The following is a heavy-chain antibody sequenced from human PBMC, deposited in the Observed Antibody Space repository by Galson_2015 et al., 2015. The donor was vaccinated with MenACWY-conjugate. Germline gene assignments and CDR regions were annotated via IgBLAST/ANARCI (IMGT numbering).Heavy chain of an antibody. J-gene: IGHJ6*02. CDR1: GFSFSSYW. Sequence: SLRLSCAASGFSFSSYWMTWVRQAPGKGLEWVASMKQDGSETYYVDSVKGRFTISRDNAKNSLYLQVNSLRAEDTAVYYCARGEPRGYSYGSNYYGMDVWGQGTTVTVSS. CDR3: ARGEPRGYSYGSNYYGMDV. CDR2: MKQDGSET. D-gene: IGHD5-18*01. V-gene: IGHV3-7*03.